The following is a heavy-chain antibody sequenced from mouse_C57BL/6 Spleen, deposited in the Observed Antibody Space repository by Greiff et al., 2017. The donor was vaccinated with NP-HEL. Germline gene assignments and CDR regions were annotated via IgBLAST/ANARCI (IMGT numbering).Heavy chain of an antibody. V-gene: IGHV1-69*01. CDR1: GYTFTSYW. J-gene: IGHJ2*01. CDR2: IDPSDSYT. CDR3: ARHLNYGSSSYYFDY. Sequence: QVQLQQPGAELVMPGASVKLSCKASGYTFTSYWMHWVKQRPGQGLEWIGEIDPSDSYTNYNQKFKGKSTLTVDKSSSTAYMQLSSLTSEDSAVYYCARHLNYGSSSYYFDYWGQGTTLTVSS. D-gene: IGHD1-1*01.